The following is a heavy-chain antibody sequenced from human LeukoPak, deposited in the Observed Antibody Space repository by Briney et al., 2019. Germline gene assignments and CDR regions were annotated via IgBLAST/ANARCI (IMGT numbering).Heavy chain of an antibody. CDR3: ARRGEAMDPFDY. CDR1: GYSFTSYW. Sequence: GESLKISCKDSGYSFTSYWIGWVRQMPGKGLEWMGIIYPGDPDTRYSPSFQGQVTISADKSINTAYLQWSSLKASDTAIYYCARRGEAMDPFDYWGQGTLVTVSS. D-gene: IGHD5-18*01. V-gene: IGHV5-51*01. CDR2: IYPGDPDT. J-gene: IGHJ4*02.